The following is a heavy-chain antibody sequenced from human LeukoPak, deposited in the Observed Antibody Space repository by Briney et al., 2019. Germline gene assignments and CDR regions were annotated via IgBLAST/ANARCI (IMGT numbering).Heavy chain of an antibody. D-gene: IGHD3-10*01. V-gene: IGHV1-24*01. J-gene: IGHJ4*02. CDR1: GYTLTELS. CDR2: FDPEDGET. Sequence: ASVKVSCKVSGYTLTELSMHWVRQAPGKGLEWMGGFDPEDGETIYAQKFQGRVTMTEDTSTDTAYMELSSLRSEDTAVYYCATDSRFWELFFDYWGQRTLVTVSS. CDR3: ATDSRFWELFFDY.